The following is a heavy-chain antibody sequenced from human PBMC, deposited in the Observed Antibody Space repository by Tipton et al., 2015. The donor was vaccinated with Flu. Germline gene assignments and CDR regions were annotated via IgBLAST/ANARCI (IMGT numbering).Heavy chain of an antibody. Sequence: QLVQSGAEVKKPGASVKVSGKASGYTFTSYGISWVRQAPGQGLEWMGWISAYNGNTNYAQKLQGRVTMTTDTSTSTAHMELRSLRSDDTAVYYCARVRIRELYGMDVWGQGTTVTVSS. CDR3: ARVRIRELYGMDV. V-gene: IGHV1-18*01. J-gene: IGHJ6*02. CDR1: GYTFTSYG. D-gene: IGHD3-10*01. CDR2: ISAYNGNT.